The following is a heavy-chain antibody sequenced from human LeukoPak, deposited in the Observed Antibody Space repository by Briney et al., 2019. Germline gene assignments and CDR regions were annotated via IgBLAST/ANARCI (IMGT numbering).Heavy chain of an antibody. CDR2: IYYSGTT. V-gene: IGHV4-59*02. CDR3: AREGGQWLERSFDH. Sequence: PGGSLRLSCAASGFTVSNNYMNWVRQAPGKGLEWIGNIYYSGTTYYNPSLKSRVTISVDTSNNQFSLKLSSVTAADTAVYYCAREGGQWLERSFDHWGQGTLVTVSS. CDR1: GFTVSNNY. D-gene: IGHD6-19*01. J-gene: IGHJ4*02.